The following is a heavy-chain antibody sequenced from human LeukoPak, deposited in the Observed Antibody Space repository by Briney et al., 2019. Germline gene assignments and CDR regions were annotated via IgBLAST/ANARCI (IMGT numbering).Heavy chain of an antibody. V-gene: IGHV3-49*04. CDR3: TRDSSSG. CDR2: IRSKAYGGTT. D-gene: IGHD6-6*01. CDR1: GFAFSSYA. J-gene: IGHJ4*02. Sequence: GGSLRLSCAASGFAFSSYAMSWVRQAPGKGLEWVGFIRSKAYGGTTEYAASVKGRFTISRDDSKSIAYLQMNSLKTEDTAVYYCTRDSSSGWGQGTLVTVSS.